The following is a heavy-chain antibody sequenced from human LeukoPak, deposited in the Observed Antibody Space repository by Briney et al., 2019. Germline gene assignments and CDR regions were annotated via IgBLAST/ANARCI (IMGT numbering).Heavy chain of an antibody. CDR1: GYAFTYYY. Sequence: ASVKVSCKASGYAFTYYYIHWVRQAPGQGLEWMGIINPSGGSTSYAQKFQGRVIMTRDTSTSTVYMDLSSLRSDDTAVYYCASGYDWGLYWGQGTLVTVSS. CDR3: ASGYDWGLY. J-gene: IGHJ4*02. D-gene: IGHD5-12*01. V-gene: IGHV1-46*01. CDR2: INPSGGST.